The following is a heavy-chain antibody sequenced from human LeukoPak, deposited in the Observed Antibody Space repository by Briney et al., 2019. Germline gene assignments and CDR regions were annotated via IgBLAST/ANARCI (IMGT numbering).Heavy chain of an antibody. J-gene: IGHJ4*02. CDR3: ARGGSSWHYYFDY. CDR2: IYYSGST. Sequence: SETLSLTCTVSGGSVSSYYWSWIRQPPGKGLEWSGHIYYSGSTNYNPSLKSRVTISVDTSKNQFSLKLRSVTAADTAVYYCARGGSSWHYYFDYWGQGTLVTVSS. D-gene: IGHD6-13*01. CDR1: GGSVSSYY. V-gene: IGHV4-59*02.